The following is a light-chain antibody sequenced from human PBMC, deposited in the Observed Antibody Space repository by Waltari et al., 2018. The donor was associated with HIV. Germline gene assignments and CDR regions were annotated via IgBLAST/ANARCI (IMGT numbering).Light chain of an antibody. CDR2: KDS. J-gene: IGLJ3*02. CDR1: ALPKQY. CDR3: QSADRSGSWV. V-gene: IGLV3-25*03. Sequence: SYELTQPPSVSVSPGQTARITCSGDALPKQYAYWYHQKSGQAPVLVIYKDSERPSGIPERFSGYSSGTTVTLTISGVQPEDEADYYCQSADRSGSWVFGGGTKLTVL.